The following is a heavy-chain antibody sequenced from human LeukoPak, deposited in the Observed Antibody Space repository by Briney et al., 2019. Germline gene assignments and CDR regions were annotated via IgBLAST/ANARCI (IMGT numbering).Heavy chain of an antibody. CDR3: ARDRPPNWDNFDC. V-gene: IGHV1-69*04. CDR1: GGPFNNYS. D-gene: IGHD1/OR15-1a*01. Sequence: SVKVSCKASGGPFNNYSISWVRQAPGQGLEWMGRIIPLFGLANYAQKFQGRVSITADKSTSTAYMELSSLRSEDTAVYYCARDRPPNWDNFDCWGQGTLVTVSS. J-gene: IGHJ4*02. CDR2: IIPLFGLA.